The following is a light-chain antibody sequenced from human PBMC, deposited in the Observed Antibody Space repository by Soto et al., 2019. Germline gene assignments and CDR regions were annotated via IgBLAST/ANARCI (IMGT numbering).Light chain of an antibody. CDR2: DAS. CDR1: QSVSSY. Sequence: EIVLTQSPATLSLSPGERATLSCRASQSVSSYLAWYQQKPGQAPRLLIYDASNRATGIPARFSGSGSGTDFTLTISSLEPEDFAVYYCQQRSNWPPEITFGQGTRLGI. CDR3: QQRSNWPPEIT. V-gene: IGKV3-11*01. J-gene: IGKJ5*01.